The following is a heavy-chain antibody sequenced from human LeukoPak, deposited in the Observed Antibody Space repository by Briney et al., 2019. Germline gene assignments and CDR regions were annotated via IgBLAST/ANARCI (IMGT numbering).Heavy chain of an antibody. CDR1: GFTFSSYS. V-gene: IGHV3-21*01. Sequence: PGGSLRLSCAASGFTFSSYSMNWVRQAPGKGLEWVSSISSSSSYIYYADSVKGQFTISRDNAKNSLYLQMNSLRAEDTAVYYCARDCTNGVCFGFDYWGQGTLVTVSS. D-gene: IGHD2-8*01. J-gene: IGHJ4*02. CDR3: ARDCTNGVCFGFDY. CDR2: ISSSSSYI.